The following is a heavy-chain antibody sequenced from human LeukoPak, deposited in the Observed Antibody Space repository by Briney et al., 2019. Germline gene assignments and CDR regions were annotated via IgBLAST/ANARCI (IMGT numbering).Heavy chain of an antibody. CDR1: GFSFTNFW. Sequence: GGSLRLSCAVSGFSFTNFWMSWVRQAPGRGLEWVDNIHPEGNEKYHVESVKGRFTISRDNTKNLLFLQMHGLRVEDTAVYYCARGDAFSGDHWGQGTLVTVSS. V-gene: IGHV3-7*04. CDR3: ARGDAFSGDH. CDR2: IHPEGNEK. J-gene: IGHJ4*02.